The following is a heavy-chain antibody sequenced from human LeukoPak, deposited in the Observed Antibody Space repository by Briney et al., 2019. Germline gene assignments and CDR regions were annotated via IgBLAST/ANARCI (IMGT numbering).Heavy chain of an antibody. CDR2: IYHSGTT. V-gene: IGHV4-28*03. D-gene: IGHD3-3*01. CDR1: GYSITSSSW. Sequence: PSDTLSLTCAVSGYSITSSSWWGWIRQPPGKGLEWIGYIYHSGTTYYNPSLKSRVTISVDTSKNQFSLKLSSVTAADTAVYYCARVRGLTIFGVVIMDAFDIWGQGTMVTVSS. J-gene: IGHJ3*02. CDR3: ARVRGLTIFGVVIMDAFDI.